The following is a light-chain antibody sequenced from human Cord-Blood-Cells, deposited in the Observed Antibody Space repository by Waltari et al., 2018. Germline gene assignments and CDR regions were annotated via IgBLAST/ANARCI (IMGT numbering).Light chain of an antibody. V-gene: IGKV3-20*01. CDR3: QQYGSSPT. J-gene: IGKJ1*01. Sequence: EIVLTQSPGPLSLSPGERATLSCRASQSVSSSYLTWYQQKPGQAPRLLIYGSSSRATGIPDRFSGRGSGTDFTLTISRLAPEDVAVYYCQQYGSSPTFGQGTKVEIK. CDR2: GSS. CDR1: QSVSSSY.